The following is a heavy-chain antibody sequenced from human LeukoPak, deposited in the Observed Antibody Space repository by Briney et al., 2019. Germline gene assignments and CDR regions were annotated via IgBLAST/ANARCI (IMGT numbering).Heavy chain of an antibody. CDR1: GFTFSSYG. CDR3: AKDSLSSIAAAGSYYYYYYMDV. J-gene: IGHJ6*03. V-gene: IGHV3-30*02. Sequence: GGSLRLSCAASGFTFSSYGMHWVRQAPGKGLEWVAFIRYDGSNKYYADSVKGRFTISRDNSKNTLYLQMNSLRAEDTAVYYCAKDSLSSIAAAGSYYYYYYMDVWGKGTTVTVSS. CDR2: IRYDGSNK. D-gene: IGHD6-13*01.